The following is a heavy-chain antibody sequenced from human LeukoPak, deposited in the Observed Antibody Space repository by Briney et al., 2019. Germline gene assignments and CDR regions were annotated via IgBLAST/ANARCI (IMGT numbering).Heavy chain of an antibody. Sequence: SETLSLTCTVSGGSISSYYWSWIRQPPGKGLEWIGYIYYSGSTNYNPSLKSRVIISIDTSKNQISLSLSSVTAADTAVYYCARDRDDGFDLWGRGTLVTVSS. D-gene: IGHD1-1*01. J-gene: IGHJ2*01. CDR2: IYYSGST. V-gene: IGHV4-59*01. CDR3: ARDRDDGFDL. CDR1: GGSISSYY.